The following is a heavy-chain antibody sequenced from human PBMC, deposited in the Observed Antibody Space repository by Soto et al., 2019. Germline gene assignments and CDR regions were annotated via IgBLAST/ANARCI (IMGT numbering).Heavy chain of an antibody. D-gene: IGHD3-10*01. CDR2: INHSGST. Sequence: ASETLSLTCAVYGGSFSGYYWSWIRQPPGKGLEWIGEINHSGSTNYNPSHKSRVTISVDTSKNQFSQKMSSVTAADSAVYYCATGNYYGSGSYFLGYYYYGMDVWGQGTTVTVSS. CDR1: GGSFSGYY. V-gene: IGHV4-34*01. CDR3: ATGNYYGSGSYFLGYYYYGMDV. J-gene: IGHJ6*02.